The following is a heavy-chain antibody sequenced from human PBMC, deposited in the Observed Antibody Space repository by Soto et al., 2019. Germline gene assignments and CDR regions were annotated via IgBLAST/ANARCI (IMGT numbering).Heavy chain of an antibody. CDR2: ISSSGSTI. D-gene: IGHD2-8*01. CDR1: GFTFSSYE. V-gene: IGHV3-48*03. Sequence: PGGSLILSCAASGFTFSSYEMNWVRQAPGKGLEWVSYISSSGSTIYYADSVKGRFTISRDNAKNSLYLQMNSLRAEDTAVYYCARDEHCTNGVCPYWFNYWGQGNLVTVSS. J-gene: IGHJ4*02. CDR3: ARDEHCTNGVCPYWFNY.